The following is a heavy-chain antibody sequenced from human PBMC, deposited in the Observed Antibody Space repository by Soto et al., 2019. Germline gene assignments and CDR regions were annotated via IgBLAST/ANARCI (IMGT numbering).Heavy chain of an antibody. CDR1: GGSVSIAGYY. CDR3: ATDMSGYCSGDRCDFGIDY. J-gene: IGHJ4*02. CDR2: VYYSGST. V-gene: IGHV4-31*03. D-gene: IGHD2-15*01. Sequence: SETLSLTCTVSGGSVSIAGYYLSWIRQHPGGGLEWIGYVYYSGSTDYNPSLKSRVTISVDMSKNQFSLKLRSVTAADTAVYYSATDMSGYCSGDRCDFGIDYWGQGNRVAVSS.